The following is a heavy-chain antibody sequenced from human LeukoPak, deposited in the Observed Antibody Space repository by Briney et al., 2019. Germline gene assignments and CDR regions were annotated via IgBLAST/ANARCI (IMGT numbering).Heavy chain of an antibody. CDR2: MNPNSGNT. Sequence: ASVKVSCKASGYTFTGYYMHWVRQAPGEGLEWMGWMNPNSGNTGYAQKFQGRVTFTRNTSISTAYMELSSLRSEDTAVYYCARVGSGHYYYYMDVWGKGTTVTVSS. J-gene: IGHJ6*03. CDR3: ARVGSGHYYYYMDV. D-gene: IGHD3-10*01. CDR1: GYTFTGYY. V-gene: IGHV1-8*03.